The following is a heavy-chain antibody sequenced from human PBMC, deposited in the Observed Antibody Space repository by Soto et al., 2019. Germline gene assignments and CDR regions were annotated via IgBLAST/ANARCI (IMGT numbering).Heavy chain of an antibody. CDR1: GFTFSSYA. V-gene: IGHV3-23*01. Sequence: GGSLRLSCAASGFTFSSYAMSWVRQAPGKGLEWVSGISGSGGSTYYAASMKGRFTISRDNSKNTLYLQINSLRTEDTAVYYCAKPRLIAVVGTRPFDYWGQGTLVTVSS. CDR3: AKPRLIAVVGTRPFDY. D-gene: IGHD6-19*01. CDR2: ISGSGGST. J-gene: IGHJ4*02.